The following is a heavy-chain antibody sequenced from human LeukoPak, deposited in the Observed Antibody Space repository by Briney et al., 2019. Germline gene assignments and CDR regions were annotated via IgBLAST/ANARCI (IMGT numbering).Heavy chain of an antibody. CDR1: GFTFSSYA. Sequence: GGSLRLSCAASGFTFSSYAMSWVRQAPGKGLAWVSGINWIGGSTGYADSVKGRFTISRDNAKNSLYLQMNSLRVEDTAFYHCVRDRSEFGDLTPDSYFDLWGRGTLVTVSS. CDR2: INWIGGST. CDR3: VRDRSEFGDLTPDSYFDL. J-gene: IGHJ2*01. V-gene: IGHV3-20*01. D-gene: IGHD3-10*01.